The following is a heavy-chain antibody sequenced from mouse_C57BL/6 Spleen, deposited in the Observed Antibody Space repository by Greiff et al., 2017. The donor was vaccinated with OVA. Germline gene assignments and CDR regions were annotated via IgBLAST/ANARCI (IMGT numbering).Heavy chain of an antibody. D-gene: IGHD4-1*02. CDR3: ARQLGPYYAMDY. CDR1: GYAFTNYL. J-gene: IGHJ4*01. V-gene: IGHV1-54*01. Sequence: VKLQESGAELVRPGTSVKVSCKASGYAFTNYLIEWVKQRPGQGLEWIGVINPGSGGTNYNEKFKGKATLTADKSSSTANMQLSSLTSEDAAVYFCARQLGPYYAMDYWGQGTSVTVSS. CDR2: INPGSGGT.